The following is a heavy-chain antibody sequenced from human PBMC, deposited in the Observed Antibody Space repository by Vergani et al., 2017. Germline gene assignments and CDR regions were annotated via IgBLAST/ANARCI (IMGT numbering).Heavy chain of an antibody. CDR2: IKQDGSEK. CDR3: ARDRQYCSSTSCPTVLDY. D-gene: IGHD2-2*01. Sequence: EVQLVESGGGLVQPGGSLRLSCAASGFTFSSYWMSWVRQAPGKGLEWVANIKQDGSEKYYVDSVKGRFTISRDNAKNSLYPQMNSLRAEDTAVYYCARDRQYCSSTSCPTVLDYWGQGTLVTVSS. J-gene: IGHJ4*02. CDR1: GFTFSSYW. V-gene: IGHV3-7*03.